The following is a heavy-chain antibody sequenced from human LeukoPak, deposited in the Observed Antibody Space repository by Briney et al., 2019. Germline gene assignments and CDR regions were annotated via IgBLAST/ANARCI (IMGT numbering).Heavy chain of an antibody. CDR3: ARSFSGMDY. J-gene: IGHJ4*02. V-gene: IGHV3-64*01. CDR1: GFTFSSFA. Sequence: GGSLRLSCAASGFTFSSFAMHWVRQAPGKELEYVSTISGNGDSTYYANSVRGRFTISRDNSKNTLYLQMGSLRTEDMAVYYCARSFSGMDYWGQGTLVTVSS. D-gene: IGHD3-10*01. CDR2: ISGNGDST.